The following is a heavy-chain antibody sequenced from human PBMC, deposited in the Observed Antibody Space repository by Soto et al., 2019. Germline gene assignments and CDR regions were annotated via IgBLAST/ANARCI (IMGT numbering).Heavy chain of an antibody. CDR2: ISYDGSNK. CDR1: GFTFSSYG. CDR3: AKDRVGYDILPAGPFDY. Sequence: QVQLVESGGGVVQPGRSLRLSCAASGFTFSSYGMHWVRQAPGKGLEWVAVISYDGSNKYYADSVKGRFTISRDNSKNTLYLQMNSLRAEHTAVYYCAKDRVGYDILPAGPFDYWGQGTLVTVSS. V-gene: IGHV3-30*18. D-gene: IGHD3-9*01. J-gene: IGHJ4*02.